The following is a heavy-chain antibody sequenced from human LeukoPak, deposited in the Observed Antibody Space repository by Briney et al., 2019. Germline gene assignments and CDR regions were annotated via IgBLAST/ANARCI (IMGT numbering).Heavy chain of an antibody. J-gene: IGHJ4*02. CDR1: GGSVVNTNYY. CDR2: IYYSGSI. Sequence: SETLSLTCTVSGGSVVNTNYYWSWVRQPPGKGLEWMGYIYYSGSINYNPSLKSRLTISVDTSENQFSLRLSSVTAADTAVYYCARGLAGRSGWGGFDLWGQGTLVTVSS. D-gene: IGHD6-19*01. CDR3: ARGLAGRSGWGGFDL. V-gene: IGHV4-61*01.